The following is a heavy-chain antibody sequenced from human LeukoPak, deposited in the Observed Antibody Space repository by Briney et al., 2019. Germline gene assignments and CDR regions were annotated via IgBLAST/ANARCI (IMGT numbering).Heavy chain of an antibody. D-gene: IGHD2-15*01. CDR3: AKDFVGSIPDAFDI. CDR1: GFTFSSFG. V-gene: IGHV3-30*18. Sequence: GGSLRLSCAASGFTFSSFGMHWVRQAPGKGLEWVAVLSNDGSKSYYADSVKGRFTISRDNSKNTLYLQMNSLRAEDTAVYYCAKDFVGSIPDAFDIWGQGTMVTVSS. J-gene: IGHJ3*02. CDR2: LSNDGSKS.